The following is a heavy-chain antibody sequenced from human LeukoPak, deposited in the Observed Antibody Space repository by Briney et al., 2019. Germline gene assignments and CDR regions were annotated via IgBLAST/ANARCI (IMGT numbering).Heavy chain of an antibody. CDR3: ARVSSWYYFDY. CDR2: IHYRGDA. Sequence: SETLSLTCTVSGDSIRADNYYWAWIRQPPGKGLQWIGSIHYRGDAYYGPTLKSRVTISVDTSKNQFSLKLSSVTAADTAVYYCARVSSWYYFDYWGQGTLVTVSS. J-gene: IGHJ4*02. D-gene: IGHD6-13*01. V-gene: IGHV4-39*07. CDR1: GDSIRADNYY.